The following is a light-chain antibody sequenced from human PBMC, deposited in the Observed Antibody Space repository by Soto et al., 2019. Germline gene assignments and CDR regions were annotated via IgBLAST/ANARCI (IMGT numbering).Light chain of an antibody. CDR1: EDISNY. Sequence: IQLTQSPASLSASVGDRVTITCQASEDISNYLNWYQQKAGKAPKVLIYDASSLERGVPSRFSGSGSGTEFTFTISNLQPEDIATYYCQQYDNLPATFGGGTKVDIK. V-gene: IGKV1-33*01. CDR3: QQYDNLPAT. J-gene: IGKJ4*01. CDR2: DAS.